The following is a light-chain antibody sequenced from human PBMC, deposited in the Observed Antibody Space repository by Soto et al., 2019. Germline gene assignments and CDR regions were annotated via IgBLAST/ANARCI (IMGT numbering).Light chain of an antibody. CDR1: SSNIGSDY. CDR3: AAWDDSLSGVV. CDR2: RND. J-gene: IGLJ2*01. V-gene: IGLV1-47*01. Sequence: QSVLTQPPSASVTPGQRVTISCSGSSSNIGSDYVYWYQHLPGTAPKLLIYRNDQRPSGVPARFSGSKSGTSASLAISGIRSEDEADYYCAAWDDSLSGVVFGGGTKLTVL.